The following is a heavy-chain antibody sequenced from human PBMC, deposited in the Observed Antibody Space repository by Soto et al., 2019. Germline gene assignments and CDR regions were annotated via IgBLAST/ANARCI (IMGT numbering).Heavy chain of an antibody. CDR3: AKEEGMCVGGVICY. V-gene: IGHV3-23*01. CDR1: GFTFSSYA. CDR2: IRGSGGST. Sequence: EVQLLESGGGLVQPGGSLRLSCAASGFTFSSYAMSWVRQAPGKGLEWVSAIRGSGGSTYYADYVKGRFTISRDNSKNTMYLQMNSLRSEDTAVYNCAKEEGMCVGGVICYWGQGPLVTVSS. J-gene: IGHJ4*02. D-gene: IGHD3-16*02.